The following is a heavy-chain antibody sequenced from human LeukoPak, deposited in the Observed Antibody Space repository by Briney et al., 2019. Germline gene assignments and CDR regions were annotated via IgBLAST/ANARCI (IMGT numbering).Heavy chain of an antibody. J-gene: IGHJ4*02. CDR2: ISSSGNAI. CDR3: AREAVTTEGY. V-gene: IGHV3-11*04. Sequence: GGSLRLSCVASGFTFSNYYMSWIRQAPGKGLEWISFISSSGNAIYYVDSVKGRFTVSRDNAKNSLYLQMNSLRAEDTAVYYCAREAVTTEGYWGQGTLVTVSS. D-gene: IGHD4-17*01. CDR1: GFTFSNYY.